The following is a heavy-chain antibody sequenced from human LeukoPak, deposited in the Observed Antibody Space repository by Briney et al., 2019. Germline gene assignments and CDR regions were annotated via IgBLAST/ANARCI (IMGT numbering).Heavy chain of an antibody. Sequence: SETLSLTSALSGGSLSSGDYYWSWIRQPPGNGLEWIGYIYYSGSTYYNPSLKSRVTISVDTSKNQFSLKLSSVTAADTAVYYWARVVWYYYGSGNWFDPWGQGTLVTVSS. CDR1: GGSLSSGDYY. D-gene: IGHD3-10*01. CDR2: IYYSGST. V-gene: IGHV4-30-4*08. J-gene: IGHJ5*02. CDR3: ARVVWYYYGSGNWFDP.